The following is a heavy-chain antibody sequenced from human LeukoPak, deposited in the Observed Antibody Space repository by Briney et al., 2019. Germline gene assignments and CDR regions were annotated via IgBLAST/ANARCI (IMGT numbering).Heavy chain of an antibody. Sequence: GASVKVSCKASGYTFTSYGISWVRQAPGQGLEWMGWISAYNGNTNYAQKLQGRVTMTTDTSTSTAYMELRSLRSDDTAVYYCARVGPGRGAYYYCYGMDVWGQGTTVTVSS. J-gene: IGHJ6*02. CDR2: ISAYNGNT. CDR3: ARVGPGRGAYYYCYGMDV. V-gene: IGHV1-18*01. CDR1: GYTFTSYG.